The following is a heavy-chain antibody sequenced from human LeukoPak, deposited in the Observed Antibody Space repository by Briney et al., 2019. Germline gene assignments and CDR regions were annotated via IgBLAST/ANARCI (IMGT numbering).Heavy chain of an antibody. CDR2: TYYRSKWYN. CDR1: GDSVSSNSAA. Sequence: SQTLSLTCAISGDSVSSNSAAWNWIRQSPSRGLEWLGRTYYRSKWYNDYAVSVKSRISIKPDTSKKQFSLQLNSATPEDPAVYYCARFYYDTSGHGAFDIWGQETMVTVSS. V-gene: IGHV6-1*01. D-gene: IGHD3-22*01. J-gene: IGHJ3*02. CDR3: ARFYYDTSGHGAFDI.